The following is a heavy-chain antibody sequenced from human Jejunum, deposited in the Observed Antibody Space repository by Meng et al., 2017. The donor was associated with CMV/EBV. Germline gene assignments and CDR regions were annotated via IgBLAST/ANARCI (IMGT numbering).Heavy chain of an antibody. D-gene: IGHD6-19*01. CDR3: ARDGVGSTGWFDLDY. Sequence: SVGSISSYSWRWIRQPPGKGLEWIGSIYYGGTTNYDSSLKSRVTISVDTSQNQFFLRLRSVTAADTAVYFCARDGVGSTGWFDLDYWGRGTLVPVSS. J-gene: IGHJ4*02. CDR2: IYYGGTT. CDR1: VGSISSYS. V-gene: IGHV4-59*01.